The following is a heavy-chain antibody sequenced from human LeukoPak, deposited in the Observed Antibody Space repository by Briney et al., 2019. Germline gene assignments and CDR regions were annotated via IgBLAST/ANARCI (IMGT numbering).Heavy chain of an antibody. Sequence: SETLSLTCAVYGGSFSGYYWSWIRQPPGKGLEWIGEINHSGSTNYNPSLKSRVTISVDKSKNQFSLKLSSVTAADTAVYYCARGLGGLGDSSGQRAFDIWGQGTMVTVSS. CDR1: GGSFSGYY. V-gene: IGHV4-34*01. CDR2: INHSGST. D-gene: IGHD3-22*01. J-gene: IGHJ3*02. CDR3: ARGLGGLGDSSGQRAFDI.